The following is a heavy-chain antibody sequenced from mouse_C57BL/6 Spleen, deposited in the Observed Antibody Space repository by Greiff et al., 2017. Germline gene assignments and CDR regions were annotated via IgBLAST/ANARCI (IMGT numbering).Heavy chain of an antibody. V-gene: IGHV1-52*01. D-gene: IGHD1-1*01. CDR2: IDPSDSET. J-gene: IGHJ1*03. CDR1: GYTFTSYW. CDR3: ARSRDYGSSFYWYFDV. Sequence: VQLQQPGAELVRPGSSVKLSCKASGYTFTSYWMHWVKQRPIQGLEWIGNIDPSDSETHYNQKFKDKATLTVDKSSSTAYMQLSSLTSEDSAVYYCARSRDYGSSFYWYFDVWGTGTTVTVSS.